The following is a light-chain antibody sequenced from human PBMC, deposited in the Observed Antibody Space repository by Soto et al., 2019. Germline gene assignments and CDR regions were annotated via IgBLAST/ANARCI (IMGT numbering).Light chain of an antibody. CDR2: AAS. J-gene: IGKJ3*01. V-gene: IGKV1D-12*01. Sequence: DIQMTQSPSPVSASVGDRVTITCRARQGISSWLAWYQQKPWKAPKLLIYAASSLQSGVSSRFSGIQSGTNFTLTISSLQPEDFATYYCQQANSFPPFTFGPGTKVDIK. CDR1: QGISSW. CDR3: QQANSFPPFT.